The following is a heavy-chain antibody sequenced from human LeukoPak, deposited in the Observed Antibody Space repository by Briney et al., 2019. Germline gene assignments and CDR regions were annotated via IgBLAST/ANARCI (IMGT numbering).Heavy chain of an antibody. D-gene: IGHD1-1*01. J-gene: IGHJ6*02. CDR1: GFTFSSYG. CDR2: ISYHGSNK. CDR3: AKDRPPGTTPAYGMDV. V-gene: IGHV3-30*18. Sequence: PGGSLRLSCAASGFTFSSYGMHWVRQAPGKGLEWVAIISYHGSNKYYADSVKGRFTISRDNSKSTLYLQMNSLRAEDTAVYYCAKDRPPGTTPAYGMDVWGQGTTVTVSS.